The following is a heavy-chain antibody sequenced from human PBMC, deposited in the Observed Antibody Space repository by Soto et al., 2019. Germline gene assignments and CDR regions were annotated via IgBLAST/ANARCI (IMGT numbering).Heavy chain of an antibody. CDR2: IYPGDSDT. J-gene: IGHJ6*02. CDR3: ARAMVRGKNYYGVDV. Sequence: GESLKISCKGSRYSFTSYWIGWVRQMPGKGLEWMGIIYPGDSDTRYSPSFQGQVTISVDKSISTAYLQWSSLKASDTAMYYCARAMVRGKNYYGVDVWGQGTTVTVSS. D-gene: IGHD3-10*01. V-gene: IGHV5-51*01. CDR1: RYSFTSYW.